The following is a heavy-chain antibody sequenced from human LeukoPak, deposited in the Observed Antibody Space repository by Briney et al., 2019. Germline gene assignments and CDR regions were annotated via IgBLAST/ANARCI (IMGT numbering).Heavy chain of an antibody. CDR3: ARDLRYYDFWSGYFSNHYYYMDV. CDR2: IIPIFGTA. Sequence: SVKVSCKASGGTFSSYAISWVRQAPGQGLEWMGGIIPIFGTANYAQEFQGRVTITADESTSTAYMELSSLRSEDTAVYYCARDLRYYDFWSGYFSNHYYYMDVWGKGTTVTVSS. J-gene: IGHJ6*03. D-gene: IGHD3-3*01. V-gene: IGHV1-69*01. CDR1: GGTFSSYA.